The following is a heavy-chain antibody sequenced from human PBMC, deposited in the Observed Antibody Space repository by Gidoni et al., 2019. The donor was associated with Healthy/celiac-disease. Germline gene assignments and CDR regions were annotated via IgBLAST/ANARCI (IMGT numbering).Heavy chain of an antibody. CDR3: AKDFSSKYSSGWYYY. D-gene: IGHD6-19*01. J-gene: IGHJ4*02. Sequence: EVQLVESGGGLVQPGRSLRLSCAASGLTFDDYAMHWVRQAPGKGLEWVSGISWNSGSIGYADSVKGRFTISRDNAKNSLYLQMNSLRAEDTALYYCAKDFSSKYSSGWYYYWGQGTLVTVSS. CDR1: GLTFDDYA. V-gene: IGHV3-9*01. CDR2: ISWNSGSI.